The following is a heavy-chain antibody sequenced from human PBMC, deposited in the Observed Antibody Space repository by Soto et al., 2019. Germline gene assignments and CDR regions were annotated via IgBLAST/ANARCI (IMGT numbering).Heavy chain of an antibody. Sequence: SETLSLTCTVSGGSISSGDYYWSWIRQPPGKGLEWIGYIYYSGSTYYNPSLKSRVTISVDTSKNQFSLKLSSVTAADTAVYYCARISHYYYDSSGYYPDYWGQGTLVTVS. CDR2: IYYSGST. D-gene: IGHD3-22*01. CDR3: ARISHYYYDSSGYYPDY. CDR1: GGSISSGDYY. V-gene: IGHV4-30-4*01. J-gene: IGHJ4*02.